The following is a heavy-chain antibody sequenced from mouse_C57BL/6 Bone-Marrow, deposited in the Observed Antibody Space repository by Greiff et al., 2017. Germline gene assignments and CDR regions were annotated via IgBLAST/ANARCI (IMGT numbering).Heavy chain of an antibody. CDR2: INPYNGGT. CDR1: GYTFTDYY. J-gene: IGHJ1*03. CDR3: ERCYYYSSSYGYIDV. D-gene: IGHD1-1*01. Sequence: EVQLQQPGPELVKPGASVKISCKASGYTFTDYYMNWVKQSHGKSLEWIGDINPYNGGTSYNQKFTGKATLPVDKSSSTAYMELRSLTSEDSAVYDCERCYYYSSSYGYIDVWGTGTSVTVSS. V-gene: IGHV1-26*01.